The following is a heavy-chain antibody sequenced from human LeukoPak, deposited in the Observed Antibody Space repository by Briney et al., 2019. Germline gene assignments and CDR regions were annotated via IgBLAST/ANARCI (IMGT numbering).Heavy chain of an antibody. D-gene: IGHD2-2*01. Sequence: ASMKVSCKASGYTFTSYGISWVRQAPGQGLEWMGWISAYNGNTNYAQKLQGRVTMTTDTSTSTAYMELRSLRSDDTAVYYCARDTCGSSSCYLGYWGQGTLVTVSS. CDR3: ARDTCGSSSCYLGY. CDR2: ISAYNGNT. V-gene: IGHV1-18*01. CDR1: GYTFTSYG. J-gene: IGHJ4*02.